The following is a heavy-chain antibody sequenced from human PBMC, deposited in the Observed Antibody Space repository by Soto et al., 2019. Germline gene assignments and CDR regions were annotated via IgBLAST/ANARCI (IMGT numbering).Heavy chain of an antibody. CDR2: IYYSGST. CDR3: ARNRGYSYANFDY. V-gene: IGHV4-59*01. Sequence: ETLSLTCTVSGGSISSYYWSWIRQPPGKGLEWIGYIYYSGSTNYNPSLKSRVTISVDTSKNQFSLKLSSVTAADTAVYYCARNRGYSYANFDYWGQGTLVTVSS. D-gene: IGHD5-18*01. J-gene: IGHJ4*02. CDR1: GGSISSYY.